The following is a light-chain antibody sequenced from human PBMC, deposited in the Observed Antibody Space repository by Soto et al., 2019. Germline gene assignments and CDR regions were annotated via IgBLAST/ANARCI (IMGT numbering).Light chain of an antibody. CDR1: PSVSSSY. Sequence: EIVLTQSPGTLSLSPGERATLSCRPSPSVSSSYLAWYQQKPGQAPRLLIYGASSRATGIPDRFSGSGSGTDFTLTISRLEPEDFAVYYCQQYGSSPKGTFGQGTKVDIK. CDR2: GAS. J-gene: IGKJ1*01. V-gene: IGKV3-20*01. CDR3: QQYGSSPKGT.